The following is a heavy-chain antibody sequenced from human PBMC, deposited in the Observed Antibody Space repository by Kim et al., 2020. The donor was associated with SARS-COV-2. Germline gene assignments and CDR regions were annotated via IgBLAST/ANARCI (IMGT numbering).Heavy chain of an antibody. CDR3: AADSNGDSYYYYYYGMDV. Sequence: SVKVSCKASGFTFTNSAVQWVRQARGQRLEWIGWIVVGSGNTNYAQKFQERVTITRDMSTSTAYMELSSLRSEDTAVYYCAADSNGDSYYYYYYGMDVWGQGTTVTVSS. CDR2: IVVGSGNT. D-gene: IGHD4-17*01. CDR1: GFTFTNSA. J-gene: IGHJ6*02. V-gene: IGHV1-58*01.